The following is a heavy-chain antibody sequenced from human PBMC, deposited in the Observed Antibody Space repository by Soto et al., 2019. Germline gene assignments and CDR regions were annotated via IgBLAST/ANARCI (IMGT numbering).Heavy chain of an antibody. V-gene: IGHV1-69*13. D-gene: IGHD2-15*01. J-gene: IGHJ6*02. CDR2: IIPIFGTA. CDR3: ARGAVGQPTLYYYYGMDV. CDR1: GGTFSSYA. Sequence: SVKVSCKASGGTFSSYAISWVRQAPGQGLEWMGGIIPIFGTANYAQKFQGRVTITADESTSTAYMELSSLRSEDTAVYYCARGAVGQPTLYYYYGMDVSGQGTTVTVSS.